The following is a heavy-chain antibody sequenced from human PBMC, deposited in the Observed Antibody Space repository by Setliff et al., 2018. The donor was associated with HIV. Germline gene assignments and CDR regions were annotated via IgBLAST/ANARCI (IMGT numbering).Heavy chain of an antibody. CDR3: ARHRHTAAGTLDAFDI. J-gene: IGHJ3*02. CDR2: IHPVDSDT. CDR1: GYSFTSNW. V-gene: IGHV5-51*01. D-gene: IGHD6-13*01. Sequence: GESLKISCKGSGYSFTSNWVGWVRQMPGKVLEWMGIIHPVDSDTRYRPSFQGQVTISADKSISTAYLQWSTLKASDTAIYHCARHRHTAAGTLDAFDIWGQGTVVTVSS.